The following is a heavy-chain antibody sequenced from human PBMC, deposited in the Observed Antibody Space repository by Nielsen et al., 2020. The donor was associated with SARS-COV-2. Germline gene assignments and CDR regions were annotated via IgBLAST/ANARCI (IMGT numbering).Heavy chain of an antibody. CDR3: ARASWLRAQLDY. D-gene: IGHD5-12*01. J-gene: IGHJ4*02. V-gene: IGHV4-59*01. Sequence: SETLSLTCTVSGGSISSYYWSWIRQHPGKGLEWIGYIYYSGSTNYNPSLKSRVTISVDTSKNQFSLKLSSVTAADTAVYYCARASWLRAQLDYWGQGTLVTVSS. CDR2: IYYSGST. CDR1: GGSISSYY.